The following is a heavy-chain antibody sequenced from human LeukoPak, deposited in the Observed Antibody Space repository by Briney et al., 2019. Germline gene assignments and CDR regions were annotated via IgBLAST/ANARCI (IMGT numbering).Heavy chain of an antibody. CDR1: GFTFSSYS. J-gene: IGHJ6*04. CDR3: AELGITMIGGV. V-gene: IGHV3-48*04. CDR2: ISSSGSTI. Sequence: PGGSLRLSCAASGFTFSSYSMNWVRQAPGKGLEWVSYISSSGSTIYYADSEKGRFTISRDNAKNSLYLQMNSLRAEDTAVYYCAELGITMIGGVRGKGTTVTISS. D-gene: IGHD3-10*02.